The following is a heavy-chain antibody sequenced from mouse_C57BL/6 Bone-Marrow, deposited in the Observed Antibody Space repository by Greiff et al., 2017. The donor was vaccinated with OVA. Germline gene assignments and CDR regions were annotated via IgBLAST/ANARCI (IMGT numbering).Heavy chain of an antibody. V-gene: IGHV1-78*01. D-gene: IGHD1-1*01. Sequence: QVQLQQSDAELVKPGASVKISCKVSGYTFTDHTIHWMKQRPEQGLEWIGYIYPRDGSTKYNEKFKGKATLTADKSSSTAYMQLNSLTSEDSAVYFCARWGYYYGSSYHPSWYFDVWGTGTTVTVSS. J-gene: IGHJ1*03. CDR1: GYTFTDHT. CDR3: ARWGYYYGSSYHPSWYFDV. CDR2: IYPRDGST.